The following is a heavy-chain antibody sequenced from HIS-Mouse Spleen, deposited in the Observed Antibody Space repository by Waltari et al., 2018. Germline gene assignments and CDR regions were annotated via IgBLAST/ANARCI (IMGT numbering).Heavy chain of an antibody. V-gene: IGHV4-39*07. CDR2: IYYSGRT. Sequence: QLQLQESGPGLVKPSETLSLTCTVSGGSISSRSYYWGWLRQPPGKGLEWIGGIYYSGRTYYNPSLKSRVTISVDTSKNQFSLKLSSVTAADTAVYYCAREIPYSSSWYDWYFDLWGRGTLVTVSS. J-gene: IGHJ2*01. CDR3: AREIPYSSSWYDWYFDL. D-gene: IGHD6-13*01. CDR1: GGSISSRSYY.